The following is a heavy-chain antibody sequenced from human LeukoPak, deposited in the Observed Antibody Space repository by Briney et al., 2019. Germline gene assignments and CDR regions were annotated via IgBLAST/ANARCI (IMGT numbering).Heavy chain of an antibody. D-gene: IGHD2-8*01. V-gene: IGHV4-39*01. CDR3: ARTLGYCTNGVCYDFDY. CDR2: IYYSGST. Sequence: SETLSLTSTVSGGSISSSSYYWGWIRQPPGKGLEWIGSIYYSGSTYYNPSLKSRVTISVDTSKNQFSLKLSSVTAADTAVYYCARTLGYCTNGVCYDFDYWGQGTLVTVSS. CDR1: GGSISSSSYY. J-gene: IGHJ4*02.